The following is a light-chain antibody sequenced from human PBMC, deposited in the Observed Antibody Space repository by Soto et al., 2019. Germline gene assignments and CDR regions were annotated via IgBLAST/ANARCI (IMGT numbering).Light chain of an antibody. Sequence: EIVMTQSPVTLSVSPGERATLSCRASQSVSSNLAWYQQKPGQAPRLLIYDTSTRATGVPTRFSGSGSGTDFTLTISRLEPEDFAVYYCQQYGSSPITFGQGTRLEI. J-gene: IGKJ5*01. V-gene: IGKV3-20*01. CDR1: QSVSSN. CDR2: DTS. CDR3: QQYGSSPIT.